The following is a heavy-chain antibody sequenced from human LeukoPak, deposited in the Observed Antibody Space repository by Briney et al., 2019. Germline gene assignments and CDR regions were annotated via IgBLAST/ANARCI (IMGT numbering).Heavy chain of an antibody. CDR1: RFIFSDYD. J-gene: IGHJ4*02. CDR3: VRDRSSGPLDY. D-gene: IGHD6-19*01. V-gene: IGHV3-30*13. Sequence: QSGGSLRLSCAGSRFIFSDYDIHWVRQAPGKGLEWVAVISYDGTNKYYADSVKGRFAISRDNSNNILFLQMTSLRGEDTAMYYCVRDRSSGPLDYWGQGTLVTVSS. CDR2: ISYDGTNK.